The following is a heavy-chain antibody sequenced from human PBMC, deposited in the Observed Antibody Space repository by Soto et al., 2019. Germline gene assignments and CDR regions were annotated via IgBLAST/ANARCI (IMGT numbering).Heavy chain of an antibody. D-gene: IGHD5-12*01. CDR1: GGSISSYY. V-gene: IGHV4-59*08. Sequence: QVQLQESSPGLVKPSETLSLTCTVSGGSISSYYWSWIRQPPGKGLEWIGYIYYSGSTNYNPSLKSRVTISVDTSKNQFSLKLSSVTAADTAVYYCARSYSGYDIVGLDPSGQGTLVTVSS. J-gene: IGHJ5*02. CDR3: ARSYSGYDIVGLDP. CDR2: IYYSGST.